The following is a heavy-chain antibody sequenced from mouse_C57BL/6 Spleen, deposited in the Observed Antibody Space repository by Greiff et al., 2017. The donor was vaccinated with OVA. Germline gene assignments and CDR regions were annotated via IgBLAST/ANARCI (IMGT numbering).Heavy chain of an antibody. Sequence: QVQLQQSGAELARPGASVKLSCKASGYTFTSYGISWVKQRTGQGLEWIGEIYPRSGNTYYNEKFKGKATLTADKSSSTAYMELRSLTSEDSAVYFCARWGGITTVVATRYFDVWGTGTTVTVSS. D-gene: IGHD1-1*01. CDR3: ARWGGITTVVATRYFDV. J-gene: IGHJ1*03. V-gene: IGHV1-81*01. CDR2: IYPRSGNT. CDR1: GYTFTSYG.